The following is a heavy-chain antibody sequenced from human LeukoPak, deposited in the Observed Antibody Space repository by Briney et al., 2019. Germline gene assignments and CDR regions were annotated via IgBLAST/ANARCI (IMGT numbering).Heavy chain of an antibody. CDR2: MNQDGSEK. J-gene: IGHJ4*02. CDR1: GFTFSNYW. Sequence: PGGSLRLSCAASGFTFSNYWMTWVRQAPGKGLEWVANMNQDGSEKYFVDSLKGRFTISRDNAKNSLSLQMNSLRAEDTAVYYCARGHTGHRYWGQGTLVTVSS. D-gene: IGHD2-8*02. V-gene: IGHV3-7*03. CDR3: ARGHTGHRY.